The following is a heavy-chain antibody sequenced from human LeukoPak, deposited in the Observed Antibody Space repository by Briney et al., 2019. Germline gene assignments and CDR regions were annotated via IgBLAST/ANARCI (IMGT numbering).Heavy chain of an antibody. V-gene: IGHV3-7*01. CDR2: IKQDGSEK. Sequence: GGSLRLSCAASGFTFSSYWMSWVRQAPGKGLEWVANIKQDGSEKYYVDSVKGRFTISRDNAKNSLYLQMNSLRAEDTAVYYCARAQLLWFGESEYMDVWGKGTTVTISS. CDR3: ARAQLLWFGESEYMDV. J-gene: IGHJ6*03. CDR1: GFTFSSYW. D-gene: IGHD3-10*01.